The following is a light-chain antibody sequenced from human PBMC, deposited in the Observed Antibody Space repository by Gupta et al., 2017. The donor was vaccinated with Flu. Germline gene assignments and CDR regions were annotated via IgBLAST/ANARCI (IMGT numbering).Light chain of an antibody. CDR2: RKN. CDR1: RSNIGSNY. V-gene: IGLV1-47*01. Sequence: QSVLTQPPSASGNPGQRVTIYCSGSRSNIGSNYVYWYQELSGTARKLLLYRKNQRHSGVPDRRSGSNAGTSASLAIIALRSEDEADYYCAACYDSLRAWVFGGGTKLTVL. CDR3: AACYDSLRAWV. J-gene: IGLJ3*02.